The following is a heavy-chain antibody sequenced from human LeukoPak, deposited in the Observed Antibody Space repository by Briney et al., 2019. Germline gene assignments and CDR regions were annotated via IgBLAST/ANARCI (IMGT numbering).Heavy chain of an antibody. J-gene: IGHJ4*02. CDR1: GYSFTTYW. V-gene: IGHV5-51*01. CDR3: ARPMYYYDSSGYAGVAFDY. D-gene: IGHD3-22*01. CDR2: IYPGDSDT. Sequence: GESLKISCKDSGYSFTTYWIGWVRQVPGKGLEWMGIIYPGDSDTRYSPSFQGQVTISADKSISTAYLQWSSLKASDTAMYYCARPMYYYDSSGYAGVAFDYWGQGTLVTVSS.